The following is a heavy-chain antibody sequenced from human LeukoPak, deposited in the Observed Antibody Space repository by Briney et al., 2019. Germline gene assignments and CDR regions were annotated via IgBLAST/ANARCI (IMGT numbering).Heavy chain of an antibody. D-gene: IGHD6-19*01. CDR3: ARDLASSGWFPNDY. Sequence: PGGSLRLSCAASGFTFSSYAMSWVRQAPGKGLEWVSSISSSSSYIYYADSVKGRFTISRDNAKNSLYLQMNSLRAEDTAVYYCARDLASSGWFPNDYWGQGTLVTVSS. CDR1: GFTFSSYA. V-gene: IGHV3-21*01. CDR2: ISSSSSYI. J-gene: IGHJ4*02.